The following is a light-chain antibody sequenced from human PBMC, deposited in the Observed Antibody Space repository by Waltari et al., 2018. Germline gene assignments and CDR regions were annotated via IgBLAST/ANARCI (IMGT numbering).Light chain of an antibody. CDR1: QSNHGDNY. CDR2: RNA. J-gene: IGLJ2*01. CDR3: VSWDDAVSGPL. Sequence: QSVLTQPPSASGAPGQTVTISCSGSQSNHGDNYAFWYRQVPGTTPSPLIYRNAQRPSGVADRFSGSKSGTSASLTISGLRSEDEAEYYCVSWDDAVSGPLFGGGTKLTVL. V-gene: IGLV1-47*01.